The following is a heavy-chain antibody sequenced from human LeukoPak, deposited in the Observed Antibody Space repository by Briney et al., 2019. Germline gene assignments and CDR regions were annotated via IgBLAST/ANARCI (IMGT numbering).Heavy chain of an antibody. CDR1: GFTFSSYG. CDR3: AKERNLEIAVAGTIFDY. CDR2: IRYDGSNK. Sequence: GGSLRLSCAASGFTFSSYGMHWVRQAPGKGLEWVAFIRYDGSNKYYADSVKGRFTISRDNSKNTLYLQMNSLRAEDTAVYYCAKERNLEIAVAGTIFDYWGQGTLVTVSS. V-gene: IGHV3-30*02. D-gene: IGHD6-19*01. J-gene: IGHJ4*02.